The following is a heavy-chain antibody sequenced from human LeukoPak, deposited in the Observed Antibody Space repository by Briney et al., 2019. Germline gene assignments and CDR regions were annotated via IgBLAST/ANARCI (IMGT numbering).Heavy chain of an antibody. J-gene: IGHJ1*01. Sequence: GASVKVSCKASGYTFTGYYMHWVRQAPGQGLEWMGWINPNSGGTNYAQKFQGWVTMTGDTSISTAYMQLSSLRSEDTAVYYCASTHEFYNIYQAYFQHWGQGTLVTVSS. CDR2: INPNSGGT. V-gene: IGHV1-2*04. D-gene: IGHD4-11*01. CDR3: ASTHEFYNIYQAYFQH. CDR1: GYTFTGYY.